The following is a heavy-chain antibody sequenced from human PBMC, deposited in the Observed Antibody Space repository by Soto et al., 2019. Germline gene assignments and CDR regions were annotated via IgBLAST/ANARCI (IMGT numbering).Heavy chain of an antibody. CDR3: ARDLSGYCGTDCYPLDV. V-gene: IGHV4-59*01. J-gene: IGHJ6*02. D-gene: IGHD2-21*02. CDR1: GGSISRYY. Sequence: QVQLQESGPELVKPSETLSLTCTVSGGSISRYYWSWIRQPPGKGLEWIGYMYNTGSTVYNPSFKSRVTISVDTSKNQFSLKLNSVTAADTAVYYCARDLSGYCGTDCYPLDVWGQGTTVTVSS. CDR2: MYNTGST.